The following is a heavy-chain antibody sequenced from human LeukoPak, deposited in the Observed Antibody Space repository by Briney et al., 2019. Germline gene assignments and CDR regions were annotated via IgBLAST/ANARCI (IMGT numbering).Heavy chain of an antibody. J-gene: IGHJ4*02. Sequence: GSLRLSCAAFGFTFSSYSINWVRPAPGKGLEWVLSISSSSSYIYYADSVKGRFTISRDNAKNSLYLQMNSLRAEDTAVYYCARDYYDFWSGYQYYFDYWGQGTLVTVSS. V-gene: IGHV3-21*01. CDR2: ISSSSSYI. D-gene: IGHD3-3*01. CDR1: GFTFSSYS. CDR3: ARDYYDFWSGYQYYFDY.